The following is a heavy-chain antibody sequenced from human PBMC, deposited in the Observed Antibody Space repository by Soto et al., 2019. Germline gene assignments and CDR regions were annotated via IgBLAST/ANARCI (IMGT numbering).Heavy chain of an antibody. CDR3: ARRPLPGYSSSWYGP. CDR2: IYYSGST. Sequence: SETLSLTCTVSGGSISSYYWSWIRQPPGKGLEWIGDIYYSGSTNYNPSLKSRVTISVDASKNQFSLKLSSVTAADTAVYYCARRPLPGYSSSWYGPWGQGTLVTVSS. J-gene: IGHJ5*02. D-gene: IGHD6-13*01. V-gene: IGHV4-59*12. CDR1: GGSISSYY.